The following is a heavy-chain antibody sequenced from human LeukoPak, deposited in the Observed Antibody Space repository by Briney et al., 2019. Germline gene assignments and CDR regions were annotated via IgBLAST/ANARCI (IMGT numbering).Heavy chain of an antibody. V-gene: IGHV3-30-3*01. Sequence: GGSLRLSCAASGFTFSSYAMHWVRQAPGKGLEWVAVLSYDGSNKYYADSVKGRFTISRDNSKNTLYLQMNSLRAEDTAVYYCARDYHYGQADYWGQGTLVTVSS. CDR1: GFTFSSYA. J-gene: IGHJ4*02. CDR2: LSYDGSNK. CDR3: ARDYHYGQADY. D-gene: IGHD3-10*01.